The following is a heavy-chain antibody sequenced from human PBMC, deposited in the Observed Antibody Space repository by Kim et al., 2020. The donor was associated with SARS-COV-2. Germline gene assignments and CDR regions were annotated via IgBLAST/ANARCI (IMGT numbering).Heavy chain of an antibody. CDR3: AKGVNWNYFFGY. D-gene: IGHD1-7*01. J-gene: IGHJ4*02. V-gene: IGHV3-23*05. Sequence: YYAESVKGRFTISRDNFKNTLYLQMNSLRAEDTAVYYCAKGVNWNYFFGYWGQGTLVTVSS.